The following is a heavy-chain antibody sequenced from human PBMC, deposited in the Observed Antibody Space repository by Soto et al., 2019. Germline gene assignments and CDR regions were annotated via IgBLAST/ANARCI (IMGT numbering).Heavy chain of an antibody. Sequence: SGTLALTCTVSGGAISSYYWSWIRQPPGKGLEWIGYIYYSGSTNYNPSLKSRVTISVDTSKNQFSLKLSSVTAADTALYYCARTYGRNFDYWGQGTLVTVSS. CDR3: ARTYGRNFDY. CDR2: IYYSGST. D-gene: IGHD3-10*01. CDR1: GGAISSYY. J-gene: IGHJ4*02. V-gene: IGHV4-59*01.